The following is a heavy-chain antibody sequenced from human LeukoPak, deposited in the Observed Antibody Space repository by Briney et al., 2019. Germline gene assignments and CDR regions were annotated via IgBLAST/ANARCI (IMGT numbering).Heavy chain of an antibody. Sequence: SETLSLTCTVSGGSISSYYWSWIRQPPGKGLEWIGSMYYDGSTYHNPSLKSRVTISVDTSNNQFSLKLTSVTAADTAVYFCARRSDSGSDDGEDYFDYWGQGTLVTVSS. J-gene: IGHJ4*02. CDR1: GGSISSYY. CDR3: ARRSDSGSDDGEDYFDY. CDR2: MYYDGST. V-gene: IGHV4-59*05. D-gene: IGHD1-26*01.